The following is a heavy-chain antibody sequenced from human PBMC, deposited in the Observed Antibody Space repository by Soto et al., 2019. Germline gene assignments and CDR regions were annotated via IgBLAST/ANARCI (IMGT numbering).Heavy chain of an antibody. CDR1: GGSFGTYT. J-gene: IGHJ5*02. CDR2: IIPILNTV. CDR3: AKVGPYDSGSYMFRYNWFGP. Sequence: VKPCWETSGGSFGTYTISWVRQDPGQGLEWMGRIIPILNTVNYAQKFQGRVTITADKSTSTAYMELSSLRAEDTAVYYCAKVGPYDSGSYMFRYNWFGPWGPGTLVTVSS. D-gene: IGHD3-10*01. V-gene: IGHV1-69*08.